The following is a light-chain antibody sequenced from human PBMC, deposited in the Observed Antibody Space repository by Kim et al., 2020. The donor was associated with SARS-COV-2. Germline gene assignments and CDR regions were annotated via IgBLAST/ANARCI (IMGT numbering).Light chain of an antibody. CDR3: QSYDTSLSGLYV. V-gene: IGLV1-40*01. CDR2: RDI. CDR1: SSNIGAGFD. Sequence: VTISCSGGSSNIGAGFDVPWYQQVPGAAPKLLIFRDITRPSGVPDRFSGSKSGSAASLDITGLQAEDEADYYCQSYDTSLSGLYVFGTGTKVTVL. J-gene: IGLJ1*01.